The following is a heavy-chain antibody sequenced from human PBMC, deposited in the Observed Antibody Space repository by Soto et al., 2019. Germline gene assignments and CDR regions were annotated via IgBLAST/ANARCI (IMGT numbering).Heavy chain of an antibody. CDR3: ARDGGNYYDSSGYSHPYWYFDL. CDR2: IYSGGST. J-gene: IGHJ2*01. V-gene: IGHV3-53*01. Sequence: EVQLVESGGGLIQPGGSLRLSCAASGFTVSSNYMSWVRQAPGKGLEWVSVIYSGGSTYYADSVKGRFTISRDNSKNTLYLQMNSLKAEDTAVYYCARDGGNYYDSSGYSHPYWYFDLWGRGTLVTVSS. D-gene: IGHD3-22*01. CDR1: GFTVSSNY.